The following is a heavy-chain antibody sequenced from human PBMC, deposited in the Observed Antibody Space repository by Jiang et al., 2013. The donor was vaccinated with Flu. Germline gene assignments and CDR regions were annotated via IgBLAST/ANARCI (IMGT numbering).Heavy chain of an antibody. CDR3: ARDQFRGDFWSGYYTSSQYFDY. D-gene: IGHD3-3*01. Sequence: GAEVKKPGASVKVSCKASGYTFTSYGISWVRQAPGQGLEWMGWISAYNGNTNYAQKLQGRVTMTTDTSTSTAYMELRSLRSDDTAVYYCARDQFRGDFWSGYYTSSQYFDYWGQGTLVTVSS. V-gene: IGHV1-18*04. J-gene: IGHJ4*02. CDR1: GYTFTSYG. CDR2: ISAYNGNT.